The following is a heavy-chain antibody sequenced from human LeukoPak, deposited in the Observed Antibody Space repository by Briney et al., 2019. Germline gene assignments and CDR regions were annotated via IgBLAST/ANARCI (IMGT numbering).Heavy chain of an antibody. CDR1: GFTFSDYY. Sequence: KPGGSLRLSCAASGFTFSDYYMSWIRQAPGKGLEWVSYITSSSSYTNYADSVKGRFTISSDNAKNSLYLQMNSLRAEDTAVYYCARVYSYDSTGYFDYYFDYWGQGTLVTVSS. V-gene: IGHV3-11*05. J-gene: IGHJ4*02. D-gene: IGHD3-22*01. CDR3: ARVYSYDSTGYFDYYFDY. CDR2: ITSSSSYT.